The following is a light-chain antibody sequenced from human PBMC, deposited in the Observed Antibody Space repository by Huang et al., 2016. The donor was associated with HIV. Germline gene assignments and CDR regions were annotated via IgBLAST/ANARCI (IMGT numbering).Light chain of an antibody. Sequence: IVLTQSPATLSLPPGHTATLSCRSSESVKSYLDWYQQKPGQAPRLLIHDAFKRAPGIPSRLSGSGSGTAVTLTISSLEPEDSAIYYCQQRDNWLTFGGGTKIEI. CDR1: ESVKSY. J-gene: IGKJ4*01. V-gene: IGKV3-11*01. CDR2: DAF. CDR3: QQRDNWLT.